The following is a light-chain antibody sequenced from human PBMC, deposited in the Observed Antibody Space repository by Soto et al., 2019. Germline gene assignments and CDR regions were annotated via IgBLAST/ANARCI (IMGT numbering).Light chain of an antibody. V-gene: IGKV3-15*01. CDR3: QQSNNWPYT. Sequence: EIVMTQSPATLSVSPGERVILSCRASQSVSDNLAWYQQKPGQAPRLLIYGASTRATTIPPRFSGSGSGTEFTITISSLQSEDFAVYYCQQSNNWPYTFGQGTRLDIK. J-gene: IGKJ2*01. CDR1: QSVSDN. CDR2: GAS.